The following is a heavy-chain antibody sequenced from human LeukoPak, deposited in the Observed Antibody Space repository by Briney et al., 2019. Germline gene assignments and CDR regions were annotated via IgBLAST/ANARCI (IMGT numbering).Heavy chain of an antibody. D-gene: IGHD3-10*01. Sequence: PSETLSLTCTVSGGSISSGGYYWSWIRQHPGKGLEWIGYIYYSGSTYYNPSLKSRVTISVDTSKNQFSLKLSSVTAADTAVYYCARGEYGSGSQRTLDYWGQGTLVTVSS. CDR1: GGSISSGGYY. CDR2: IYYSGST. J-gene: IGHJ4*02. CDR3: ARGEYGSGSQRTLDY. V-gene: IGHV4-31*03.